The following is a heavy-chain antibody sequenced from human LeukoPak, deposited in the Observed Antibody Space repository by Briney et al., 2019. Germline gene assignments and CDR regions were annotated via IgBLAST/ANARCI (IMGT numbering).Heavy chain of an antibody. CDR3: ARDQIEVGATNGGSFDY. CDR2: INAGNGNT. J-gene: IGHJ4*02. Sequence: GASVKVSCKASGYTFTSYAMHWVRQAPGQRLEWMGWINAGNGNTKYSQKFQGRVTITRDTSASTAYMELSSLRSEDTAVYYCARDQIEVGATNGGSFDYWGQGTLVTVSS. V-gene: IGHV1-3*01. CDR1: GYTFTSYA. D-gene: IGHD1-26*01.